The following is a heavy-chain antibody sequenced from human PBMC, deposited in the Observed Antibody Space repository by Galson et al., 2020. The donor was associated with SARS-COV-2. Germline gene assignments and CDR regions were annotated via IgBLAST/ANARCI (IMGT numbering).Heavy chain of an antibody. CDR1: GFTFNSYT. Sequence: GGSLRLSCEVSGFTFNSYTMTWVRQAPGKGPEWVSSISSNSEYIYYEDSLKGRFTISRDNAKNSLYLQINSLRAEDTAVYYCAREASWAMFGMDVWGQWTTVTVSS. CDR3: AREASWAMFGMDV. V-gene: IGHV3-21*01. D-gene: IGHD1-26*01. J-gene: IGHJ6*02. CDR2: ISSNSEYI.